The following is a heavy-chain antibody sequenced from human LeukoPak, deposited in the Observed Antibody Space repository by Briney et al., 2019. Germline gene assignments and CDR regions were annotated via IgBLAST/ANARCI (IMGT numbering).Heavy chain of an antibody. CDR3: ARWMRRNYNPSLWSFDY. CDR2: FRTVDSAT. Sequence: GESLKFSGKGSGYRFSDFWVGLARKVPGKGVKGVDIFRTVDSATTYSPSFQGRVIISADKSRSPVHLQWGSVTASDTAIYYCARWMRRNYNPSLWSFDYWGQGSLVSVSS. V-gene: IGHV5-51*01. CDR1: GYRFSDFW. D-gene: IGHD4-11*01. J-gene: IGHJ4*02.